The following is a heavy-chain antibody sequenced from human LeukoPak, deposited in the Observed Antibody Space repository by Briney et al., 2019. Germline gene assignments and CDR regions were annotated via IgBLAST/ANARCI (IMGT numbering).Heavy chain of an antibody. CDR2: INPNSGGT. CDR1: GYTFTVYY. Sequence: GASVTVSCKAFGYTFTVYYMHWVRHAPGQGLEWMGWINPNSGGTNYEQKFQGRVTMTRDTSISTGYMELSRLRSDDTAVYYCASLTGNYYDSSGYTGFDYWGQGTLVTVSS. CDR3: ASLTGNYYDSSGYTGFDY. D-gene: IGHD3-22*01. J-gene: IGHJ4*02. V-gene: IGHV1-2*02.